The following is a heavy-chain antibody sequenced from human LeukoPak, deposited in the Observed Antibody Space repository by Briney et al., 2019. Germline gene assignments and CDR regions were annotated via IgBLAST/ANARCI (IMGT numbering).Heavy chain of an antibody. D-gene: IGHD6-13*01. CDR2: INHSGST. CDR1: GGSFSGYY. V-gene: IGHV4-34*01. CDR3: ACSARRLTYSSSWYGLRYNWFDP. Sequence: SETLSLTCAVYGGSFSGYYWSWIRQPPGKGLEWIGEINHSGSTNYNPSLKSQVTISVDTSKNQFSLKLSSVTAADTAVYYCACSARRLTYSSSWYGLRYNWFDPWGQGTLVTVSS. J-gene: IGHJ5*02.